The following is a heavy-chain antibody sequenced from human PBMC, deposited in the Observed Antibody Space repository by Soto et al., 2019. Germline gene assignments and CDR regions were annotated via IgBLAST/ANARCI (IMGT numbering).Heavy chain of an antibody. V-gene: IGHV1-69*13. CDR1: GGTFSSYA. CDR2: IIPIFGTA. CDR3: ARDLRRSITIFGVVTDYYYYGMDV. D-gene: IGHD3-3*01. Sequence: SVKVSCKASGGTFSSYAISWVRQAPGQGLEWMGGIIPIFGTANYVQKFQGRVTITADESTSTAYMELSSLRPEDTAVYYCARDLRRSITIFGVVTDYYYYGMDVWGQGTTVTVSS. J-gene: IGHJ6*02.